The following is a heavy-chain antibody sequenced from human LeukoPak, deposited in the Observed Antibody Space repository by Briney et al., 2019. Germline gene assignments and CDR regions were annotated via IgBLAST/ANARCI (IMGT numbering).Heavy chain of an antibody. CDR3: AISPGVMITFGGAPATDYFDY. D-gene: IGHD3-16*01. J-gene: IGHJ4*02. Sequence: ASVKVSCKASGYTFTDYYMHWVRQAPGQGLEWMGWINPNSGGTNYAQKFQGRVTMTRDTSISTAYMEVSRLRSDDTAVYYCAISPGVMITFGGAPATDYFDYWGQGTLVAVSS. CDR1: GYTFTDYY. V-gene: IGHV1-2*02. CDR2: INPNSGGT.